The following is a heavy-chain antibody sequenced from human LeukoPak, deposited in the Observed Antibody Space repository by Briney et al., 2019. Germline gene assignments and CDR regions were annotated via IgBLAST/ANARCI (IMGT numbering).Heavy chain of an antibody. CDR3: ARDYGDLDY. V-gene: IGHV3-21*01. J-gene: IGHJ4*02. D-gene: IGHD2-21*02. CDR1: GLSFSSYD. CDR2: ISSSSSYI. Sequence: GGSLRLSCAASGLSFSSYDMVWVRQPPGKGLEWVSSISSSSSYIYYADSVKGRFTISRDNAKNSPYLQMNSLRAEDTAMYFCARDYGDLDYWGQGTLVTVSS.